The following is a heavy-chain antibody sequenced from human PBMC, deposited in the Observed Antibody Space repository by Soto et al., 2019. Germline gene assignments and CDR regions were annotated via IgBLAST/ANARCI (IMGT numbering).Heavy chain of an antibody. CDR1: GYTFTSYD. D-gene: IGHD7-27*01. CDR2: MNPNSGNT. V-gene: IGHV1-8*01. J-gene: IGHJ4*02. Sequence: QVQLVQSGAEVKKPGASVKVSCKASGYTFTSYDINWVRQATGQGLEWMGWMNPNSGNTCYAQKFQGTVTMTRNTSISTAYMELSSLRSEDTPVYYGAIEESALGNDYWGQGTLVTVSS. CDR3: AIEESALGNDY.